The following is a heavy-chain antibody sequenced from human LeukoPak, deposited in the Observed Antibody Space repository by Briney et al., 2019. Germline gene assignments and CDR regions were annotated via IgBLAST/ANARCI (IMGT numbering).Heavy chain of an antibody. CDR1: GYTFTGYY. V-gene: IGHV1-2*06. Sequence: ASVKVSCKASGYTFTGYYMHWVQQAPGQGLEWMGRINPNSGGTNYAQKFQGRVTMTRDTSISTAYMELSRLRSDDTAVYYCARVYQLQSSVDYWGQGTLVTVSS. J-gene: IGHJ4*02. CDR3: ARVYQLQSSVDY. D-gene: IGHD2-2*01. CDR2: INPNSGGT.